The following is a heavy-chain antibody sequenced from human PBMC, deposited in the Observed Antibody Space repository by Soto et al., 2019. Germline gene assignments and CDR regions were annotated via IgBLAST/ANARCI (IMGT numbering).Heavy chain of an antibody. CDR2: IYWDDDK. CDR1: GFSLTNKGVG. V-gene: IGHV2-5*02. D-gene: IGHD5-12*01. Sequence: QITLKESGPPLVKPTQTLTLTCNFSGFSLTNKGVGVGWIRQPPRKAMEWLGIIYWDDDKRYRPSLNNRLTITKDTSKNPMVLTITNVDTVDTATYYCAHLQANRGYDWRYDPWCHGTLVTVSS. CDR3: AHLQANRGYDWRYDP. J-gene: IGHJ5*02.